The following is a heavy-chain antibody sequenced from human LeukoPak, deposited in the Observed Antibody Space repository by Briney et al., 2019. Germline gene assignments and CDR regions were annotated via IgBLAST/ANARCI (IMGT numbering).Heavy chain of an antibody. Sequence: ASVTVSCTVSGYTLTQLSMHWVRQAPGKGREWMGGFDPEDGETIYAQKFQGRVTMTEDTSTDTAYMELSSLRSEDTAVYYCATVQPTRLNFNWCDHWGQGTLVTVSS. CDR3: ATVQPTRLNFNWCDH. V-gene: IGHV1-24*01. D-gene: IGHD5-24*01. J-gene: IGHJ5*02. CDR1: GYTLTQLS. CDR2: FDPEDGET.